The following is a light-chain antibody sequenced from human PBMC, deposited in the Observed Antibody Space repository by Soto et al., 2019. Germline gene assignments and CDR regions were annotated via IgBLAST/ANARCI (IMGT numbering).Light chain of an antibody. V-gene: IGLV2-14*01. J-gene: IGLJ1*01. CDR2: EVT. Sequence: QSVLTQPASVSGSPGQSITISCTGTSSDVGAYNYGSWYQHHPGKVPKLLIYEVTNRPSGVSDRFSGSKSGNTASLTISGLQAEDEADYYCSSKRDSSTLFVFGTGTKLTVL. CDR3: SSKRDSSTLFV. CDR1: SSDVGAYNY.